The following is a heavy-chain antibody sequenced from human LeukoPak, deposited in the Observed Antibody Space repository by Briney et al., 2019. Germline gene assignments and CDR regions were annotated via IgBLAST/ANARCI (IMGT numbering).Heavy chain of an antibody. CDR3: ARDASPHYYGSVYAFDI. CDR2: INTSGGST. D-gene: IGHD3-10*01. J-gene: IGHJ3*02. Sequence: ASVKVSCKASGYTFTSYYMYWVRQAPGQGLEWMGKINTSGGSTSYAQKIQGRITMTRDPSTRTVSMELSSLRSEDTAVYYCARDASPHYYGSVYAFDIWGQGTMVTVSS. CDR1: GYTFTSYY. V-gene: IGHV1-46*01.